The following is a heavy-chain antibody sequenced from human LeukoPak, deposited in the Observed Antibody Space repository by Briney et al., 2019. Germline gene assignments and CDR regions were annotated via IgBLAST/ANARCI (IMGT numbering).Heavy chain of an antibody. CDR2: ISGSGGST. J-gene: IGHJ4*02. Sequence: GGSLRLSCAASGFTFSSYAMSWVRQAPGKGLEWVSAISGSGGSTYYADSVKGRFTISRDNSKNTLYLQMNSLRAEDTAVYYRAKGEYCSGGSCLCDYWGQGTLVTVSS. CDR3: AKGEYCSGGSCLCDY. V-gene: IGHV3-23*01. CDR1: GFTFSSYA. D-gene: IGHD2-15*01.